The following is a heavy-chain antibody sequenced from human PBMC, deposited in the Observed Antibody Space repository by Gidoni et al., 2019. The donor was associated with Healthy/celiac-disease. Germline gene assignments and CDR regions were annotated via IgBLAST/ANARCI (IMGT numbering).Heavy chain of an antibody. J-gene: IGHJ6*04. CDR2: VIPIFGTA. V-gene: IGHV1-69*01. D-gene: IGHD2-2*01. CDR3: AGGSRYCSSTSCRYYYCGMDV. Sequence: VQLVQSGAVVKKPGSSVKVSCKAFGRTLSRYVISWVRQTPGHGLEWMGGVIPIFGTANYAQKFQGRVTITADESTSTACMNLSSLRSEDTAVYYCAGGSRYCSSTSCRYYYCGMDVWGKGTTVTVSS. CDR1: GRTLSRYV.